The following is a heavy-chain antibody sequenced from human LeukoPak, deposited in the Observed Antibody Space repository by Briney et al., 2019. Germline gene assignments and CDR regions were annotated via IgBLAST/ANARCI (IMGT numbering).Heavy chain of an antibody. Sequence: GGSLRLSCAASGFTVSSNYMTWVRQAPGKGLEWVSVIGSGGTTYYADSVKGRFTISRDNSKNTLYLQMNSLGAEDTAVYYCATRGGYSYGPYFDDWGQGTLVTVSS. CDR2: IGSGGTT. CDR1: GFTVSSNY. CDR3: ATRGGYSYGPYFDD. V-gene: IGHV3-66*01. D-gene: IGHD5-18*01. J-gene: IGHJ4*02.